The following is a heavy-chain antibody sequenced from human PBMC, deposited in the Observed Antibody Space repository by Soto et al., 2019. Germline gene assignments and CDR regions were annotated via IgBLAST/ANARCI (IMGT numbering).Heavy chain of an antibody. CDR2: TYYRSKWYN. CDR3: ARGTYYYDSSGYYWFDY. CDR1: GDSVSGNSAT. Sequence: QVQLQQSGPGLVKPSQTLSLTCAISGDSVSGNSATWNWIRQSPSRGLEWLGRTYYRSKWYNDYAVSVKSRITINPDTSKNQFSLQLNPVTHEDTAVYYCARGTYYYDSSGYYWFDYWGQGTLVTVSS. J-gene: IGHJ4*02. V-gene: IGHV6-1*01. D-gene: IGHD3-22*01.